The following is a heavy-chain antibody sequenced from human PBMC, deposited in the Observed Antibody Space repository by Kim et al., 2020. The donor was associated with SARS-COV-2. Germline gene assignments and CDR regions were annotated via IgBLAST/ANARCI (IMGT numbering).Heavy chain of an antibody. Sequence: GGSLRLSCAASGFTFSSYGMHWVRQAPGKGLEWVAVISYDGSNKYYADSVKGRFTISRDNSKNTLYLQMNSLRAEDTAVYYCAKEESEQLVLSYWGQGTLVTVSS. CDR2: ISYDGSNK. CDR3: AKEESEQLVLSY. J-gene: IGHJ4*02. V-gene: IGHV3-30*18. CDR1: GFTFSSYG. D-gene: IGHD6-6*01.